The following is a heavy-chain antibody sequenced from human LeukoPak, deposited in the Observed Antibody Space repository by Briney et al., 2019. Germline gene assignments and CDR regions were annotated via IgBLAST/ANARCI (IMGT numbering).Heavy chain of an antibody. Sequence: EGSLILSCAASGFTFSDYYMSWIRQAPGKGLEWVSYISSSTGYTNYADSVKGRFTISRDNVKNSLYLEMNSLRVEDTAVYYCARVGQEYYYGMDVWGQGTTVTVSS. CDR1: GFTFSDYY. J-gene: IGHJ6*02. CDR3: ARVGQEYYYGMDV. V-gene: IGHV3-11*06. CDR2: ISSSTGYT.